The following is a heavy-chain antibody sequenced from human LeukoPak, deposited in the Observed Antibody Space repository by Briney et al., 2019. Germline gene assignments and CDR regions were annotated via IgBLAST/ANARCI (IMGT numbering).Heavy chain of an antibody. CDR1: GFTFSTYW. CDR2: IRQDGSEE. Sequence: GGSLRLSCAASGFTFSTYWMNWVRQAPGKGLEWVAIIRQDGSEEFYVDSVKGRFIISRDNAKNSLYLQMNSLRVEDTAVYYCVGGTGWRLDSWGQGTLVTVSS. V-gene: IGHV3-7*05. CDR3: VGGTGWRLDS. D-gene: IGHD6-19*01. J-gene: IGHJ1*01.